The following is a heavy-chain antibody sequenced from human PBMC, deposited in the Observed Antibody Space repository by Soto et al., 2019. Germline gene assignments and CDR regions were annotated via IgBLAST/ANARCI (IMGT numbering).Heavy chain of an antibody. J-gene: IGHJ6*02. CDR1: GYSFTSYW. CDR3: ARSPTNRDKAMPYGMDV. Sequence: GESLKISCKGSGYSFTSYWIGWVRQMPGKGLEWMGIIYPGDSDTRYSPSFQGQVTISADKSISTAYLQWSSLKASDTAMYYCARSPTNRDKAMPYGMDVWGQGTTVTVSS. CDR2: IYPGDSDT. D-gene: IGHD5-18*01. V-gene: IGHV5-51*01.